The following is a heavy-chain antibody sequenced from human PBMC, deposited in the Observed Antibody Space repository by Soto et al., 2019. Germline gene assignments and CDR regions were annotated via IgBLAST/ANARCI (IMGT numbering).Heavy chain of an antibody. CDR2: IIPIFGTA. J-gene: IGHJ6*02. D-gene: IGHD2-15*01. CDR3: ARDRRCSGGSCYSDYYYYGMDV. CDR1: GGTFSSYA. Sequence: QVQLVQSGAEVKKPGSSVKVSCKASGGTFSSYAISWVRQAPGQGLEWMGGIIPIFGTANYAQKFQGRVTNTADESTSTAYMELSSLRSEDTAVYYCARDRRCSGGSCYSDYYYYGMDVWGQGTTVTVSS. V-gene: IGHV1-69*01.